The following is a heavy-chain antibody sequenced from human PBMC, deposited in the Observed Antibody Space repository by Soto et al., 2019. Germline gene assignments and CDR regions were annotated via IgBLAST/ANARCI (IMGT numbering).Heavy chain of an antibody. V-gene: IGHV1-2*02. CDR1: GYSFTDHY. D-gene: IGHD3-22*01. J-gene: IGHJ5*02. CDR3: ARGAFDRSGNHLAAWFDT. Sequence: QVQLVQSGAEVTKPGASVKISCKASGYSFTDHYIHWIRQAPGQGLEWMGWIIPNDGGTKYAQKFQDRINMTRDTSITTAYMDLSRLRSDDTAVYYCARGAFDRSGNHLAAWFDTWGQGTLVTVSS. CDR2: IIPNDGGT.